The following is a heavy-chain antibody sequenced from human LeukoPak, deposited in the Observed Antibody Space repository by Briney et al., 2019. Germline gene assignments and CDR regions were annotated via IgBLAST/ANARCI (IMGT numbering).Heavy chain of an antibody. CDR3: ASETYYYGSGSYYKGQF. D-gene: IGHD3-10*01. Sequence: GGSLRLSCAASGFTFSSSSYWMHWVRQAPGKGLVWVSRINSDGSNTNYADSVKGRFTVSRDNAKNTLYLQMNSLRVEDTAVYYCASETYYYGSGSYYKGQFWGQGTLVTVSS. J-gene: IGHJ4*02. CDR1: GFTFSSSSYW. V-gene: IGHV3-74*01. CDR2: INSDGSNT.